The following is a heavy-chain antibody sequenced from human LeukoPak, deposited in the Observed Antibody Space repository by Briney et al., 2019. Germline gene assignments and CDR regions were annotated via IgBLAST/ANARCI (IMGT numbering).Heavy chain of an antibody. CDR3: ARDGYNSDAFDI. Sequence: GGCLRLSCAPSGFTLSSYWMHWVRQAPGDGLGWVSRIYTDGSSTSYADSVKGRFTISRDNAKNTLYLQMNSLRAEDTAVYYCARDGYNSDAFDIWGQGTMVTVSS. CDR1: GFTLSSYW. J-gene: IGHJ3*02. CDR2: IYTDGSST. V-gene: IGHV3-74*01. D-gene: IGHD5-24*01.